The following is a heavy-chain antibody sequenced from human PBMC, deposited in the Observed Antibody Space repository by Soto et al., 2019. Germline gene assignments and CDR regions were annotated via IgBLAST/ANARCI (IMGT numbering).Heavy chain of an antibody. J-gene: IGHJ6*02. CDR3: ARDHWDCSGGGCNPHQLNFFAMDV. D-gene: IGHD2-15*01. Sequence: QVHLVESGGGGVQPGRSKRLSCVVSGFTFNDYAIHWVRQAPGKGLEWVAVISFDGNNKFYADSVKGRFTISRDRSKTTAYLQMNNVRAEDTAVYYCARDHWDCSGGGCNPHQLNFFAMDVWGQGTTVTVSS. CDR1: GFTFNDYA. CDR2: ISFDGNNK. V-gene: IGHV3-30*03.